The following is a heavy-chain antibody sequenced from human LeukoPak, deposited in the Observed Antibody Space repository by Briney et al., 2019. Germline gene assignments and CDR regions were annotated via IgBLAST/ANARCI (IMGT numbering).Heavy chain of an antibody. V-gene: IGHV3-23*01. Sequence: GSLRLSCAASGFSFSNYAMSWVRQAPGKGLEWVSGISGSGGSTYYADSVKGRFTISRDNSKNTPYLQMNSLRAEDTAVYYCAKDKTMGYYGSGSFCFDYWGQGTLVTVSS. D-gene: IGHD3-10*01. CDR3: AKDKTMGYYGSGSFCFDY. CDR1: GFSFSNYA. J-gene: IGHJ4*02. CDR2: ISGSGGST.